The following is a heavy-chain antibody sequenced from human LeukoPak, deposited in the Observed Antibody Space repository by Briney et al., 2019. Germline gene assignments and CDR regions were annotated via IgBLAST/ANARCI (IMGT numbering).Heavy chain of an antibody. D-gene: IGHD3-10*01. CDR1: GYTFTSYY. Sequence: ASVKVSCKASGYTFTSYYMHWVRQAPGQGLEWMGIINPSGGSTSYAQKFQGRVTMTRDMSTSTVYMELSSLRSEDTAVYYCARMLGSGSYYAPYYSDYWGQGTLVTVSS. CDR2: INPSGGST. V-gene: IGHV1-46*01. CDR3: ARMLGSGSYYAPYYSDY. J-gene: IGHJ4*02.